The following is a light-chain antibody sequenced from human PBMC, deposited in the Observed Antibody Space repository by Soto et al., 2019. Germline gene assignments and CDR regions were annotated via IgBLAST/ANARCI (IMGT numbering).Light chain of an antibody. J-gene: IGKJ2*01. V-gene: IGKV3-20*01. CDR1: QSVSSSY. CDR2: GAS. CDR3: QQYGSSAMYT. Sequence: EIVLTQSPGTLSLSPGERATLSCRASQSVSSSYLAWYQQKPGQAPRLLIYGASSRATGIPDRFSGSGSGTYFTLTISRLEPEDFAVYYCQQYGSSAMYTFGQGTKLE.